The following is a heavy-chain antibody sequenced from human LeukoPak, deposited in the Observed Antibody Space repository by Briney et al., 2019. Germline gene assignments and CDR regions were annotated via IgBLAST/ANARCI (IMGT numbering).Heavy chain of an antibody. V-gene: IGHV1-8*01. CDR2: MNPNSGST. Sequence: ASVKVSCKASGYTFTSYDISWVRQATGQGLEWMGWMNPNSGSTGYAQKFQGRATMTRNTSISTAYMELSSLRSEDTAVYYCARGLRDSSGREYFQHWGQGTLVTVSS. D-gene: IGHD3-22*01. CDR3: ARGLRDSSGREYFQH. J-gene: IGHJ1*01. CDR1: GYTFTSYD.